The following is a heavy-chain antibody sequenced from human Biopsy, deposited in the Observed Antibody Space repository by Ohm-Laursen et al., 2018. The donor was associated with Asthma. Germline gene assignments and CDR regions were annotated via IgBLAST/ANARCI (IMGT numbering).Heavy chain of an antibody. CDR3: ARHWDWGSFFDY. D-gene: IGHD7-27*01. J-gene: IGHJ4*02. CDR2: ISYTGSA. CDR1: GGSVSTGSYY. Sequence: TLSLTCTVSGGSVSTGSYYWSWIRQPPGKGLEWMGSISYTGSAYHSPSLKSRDPLSVDTSKNHFSLKLRSVSAADTAVYYCARHWDWGSFFDYWGQGTPVTVSS. V-gene: IGHV4-39*01.